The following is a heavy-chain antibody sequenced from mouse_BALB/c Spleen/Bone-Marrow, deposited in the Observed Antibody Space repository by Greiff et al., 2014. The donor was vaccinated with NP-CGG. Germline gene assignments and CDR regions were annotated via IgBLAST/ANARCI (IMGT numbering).Heavy chain of an antibody. CDR1: GYTFTDYA. CDR2: ISGYYGDA. D-gene: IGHD2-14*01. J-gene: IGHJ4*01. Sequence: VKLMESGAELVRPGVSVKISCKGSGYTFTDYAIHWVKQCHAKSLEWIGLISGYYGDAIYNQKFKGKATMTVDKSSSTAYMDLARLTSEDSDIYYCARSGKVRNAMDYWGQGTSVTVSS. CDR3: ARSGKVRNAMDY. V-gene: IGHV1S137*01.